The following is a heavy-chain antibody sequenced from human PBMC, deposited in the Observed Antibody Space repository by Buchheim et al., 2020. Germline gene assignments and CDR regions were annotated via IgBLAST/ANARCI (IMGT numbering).Heavy chain of an antibody. Sequence: EVQLVESGGGLVQPGGSLRLSCAASGFTFSSYWMSWVRQAPGKGLEWVANIKQDGSEKYYVDSVKGRFTISRDNAKNSLYLQMNSLRAEDTAVYYCATVRGRDSSGYYYVFREPHTDWYFDLWGRGTL. V-gene: IGHV3-7*01. CDR1: GFTFSSYW. CDR2: IKQDGSEK. J-gene: IGHJ2*01. D-gene: IGHD3-22*01. CDR3: ATVRGRDSSGYYYVFREPHTDWYFDL.